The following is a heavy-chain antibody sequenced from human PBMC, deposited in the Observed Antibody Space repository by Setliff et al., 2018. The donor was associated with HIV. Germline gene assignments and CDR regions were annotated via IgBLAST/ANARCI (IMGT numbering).Heavy chain of an antibody. CDR3: SRDVEVPGRGNALEY. J-gene: IGHJ4*02. V-gene: IGHV1-2*02. CDR2: IDPNSGGT. Sequence: ASVKVSCKASGYTLGGNYMHWVRQAPGQGLEWMGWIDPNSGGTNYAQKFEGRVTMTRDTTVNTVYIEVSSLRSDDTAVYYCSRDVEVPGRGNALEYWGQGIPVTVSS. D-gene: IGHD3-10*01. CDR1: GYTLGGNY.